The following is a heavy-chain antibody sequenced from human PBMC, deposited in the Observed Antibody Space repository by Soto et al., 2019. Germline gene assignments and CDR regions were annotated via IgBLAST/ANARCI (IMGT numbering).Heavy chain of an antibody. CDR2: ISGSGGST. V-gene: IGHV3-23*01. CDR1: GFTFSSYA. J-gene: IGHJ4*02. CDR3: AKASGWFGEFDY. Sequence: PGGXLRLSCAASGFTFSSYAMSWVRQAPGKGLEWVSAISGSGGSTYYADSVKGRFTISRDNSKNTLYLQMNSLRAEDTAVYYCAKASGWFGEFDYWGQGTLVTVSS. D-gene: IGHD3-10*01.